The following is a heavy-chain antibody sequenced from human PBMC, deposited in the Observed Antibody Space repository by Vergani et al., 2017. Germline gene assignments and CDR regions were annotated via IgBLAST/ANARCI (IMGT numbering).Heavy chain of an antibody. CDR2: IIPILGIA. Sequence: QVQLVQSGAEVKKPGSSVKVSCKASGGTFSSYTISWVRQAPGQGLEWMGRIIPILGIANYAQKFQGRVTMTRNTSISTAYMELSSLRSEDTAVYYCAITTAMDPYWGQGTLVTVSS. V-gene: IGHV1-69*02. D-gene: IGHD5-18*01. J-gene: IGHJ4*02. CDR3: AITTAMDPY. CDR1: GGTFSSYT.